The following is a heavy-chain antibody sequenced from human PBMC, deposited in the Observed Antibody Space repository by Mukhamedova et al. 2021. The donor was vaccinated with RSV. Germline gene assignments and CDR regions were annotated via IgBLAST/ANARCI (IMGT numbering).Heavy chain of an antibody. J-gene: IGHJ4*02. D-gene: IGHD6-13*01. CDR2: IYHSGST. CDR3: ARGGAAAGKIYLDY. Sequence: GKGLEWIGEIYHSGSTNYNPSLKSRVTISVDKSKNQFSLKLSSVTAADTAVYYCARGGAAAGKIYLDYWGQGTLVTASS. V-gene: IGHV4-4*02.